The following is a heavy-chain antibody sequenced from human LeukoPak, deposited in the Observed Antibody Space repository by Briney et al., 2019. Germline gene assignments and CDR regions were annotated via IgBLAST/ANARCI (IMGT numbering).Heavy chain of an antibody. Sequence: GGSLRLSCAASGFTFSDYVMNWVRQAPGKGLEWVAVISYDESKKYCADSVKGRFTIPRDNSKNTLYLEMNSLRTEDSAVYYCAGSYGSGTYYLDYWGQGTLVTVSS. CDR2: ISYDESKK. D-gene: IGHD3-10*01. CDR1: GFTFSDYV. CDR3: AGSYGSGTYYLDY. V-gene: IGHV3-30-3*01. J-gene: IGHJ4*02.